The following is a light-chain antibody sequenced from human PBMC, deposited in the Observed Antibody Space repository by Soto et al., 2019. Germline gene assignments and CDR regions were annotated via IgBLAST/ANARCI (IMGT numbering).Light chain of an antibody. J-gene: IGKJ1*01. Sequence: DIQITQSPSTLSGSVGDRVTITCRASKTISSWLAWYQQKPGKGNKLLIYKAYTLKSGVPSGLSGSGSGTEFTLNISSLQPDDFATYYCQNYDSYSEAFGQGTKVDIK. V-gene: IGKV1-5*03. CDR1: KTISSW. CDR3: QNYDSYSEA. CDR2: KAY.